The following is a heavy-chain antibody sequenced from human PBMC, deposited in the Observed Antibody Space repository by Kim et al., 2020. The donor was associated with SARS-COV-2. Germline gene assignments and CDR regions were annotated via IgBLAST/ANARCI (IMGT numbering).Heavy chain of an antibody. J-gene: IGHJ6*02. V-gene: IGHV3-53*01. CDR1: GFTVSRNY. Sequence: GGSQRLSCAASGFTVSRNYMSWVRQAPGKGLGWVSLIYSGGITYYADSVKGRFTISRDNSKNTLYLQMNSLRAGETAIYYCGRGTGYFYYALDVWGQGTTVPVSS. CDR3: GRGTGYFYYALDV. CDR2: IYSGGIT. D-gene: IGHD1-1*01.